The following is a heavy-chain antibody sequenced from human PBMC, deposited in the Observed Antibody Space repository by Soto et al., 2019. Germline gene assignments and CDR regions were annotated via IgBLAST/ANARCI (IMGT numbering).Heavy chain of an antibody. J-gene: IGHJ4*02. D-gene: IGHD3-10*01. V-gene: IGHV4-31*03. CDR2: IYYSGST. CDR1: GGSISSGGYY. CDR3: ARQTMVRGVTQSYYFDY. Sequence: SETLSLTCTVSGGSISSGGYYWSWIRQHPGKGLEWIGYIYYSGSTYYNPSLKSRVTISVDTSKNQFSLKLSSVTAADTAVYYCARQTMVRGVTQSYYFDYWGQGTLVTVSS.